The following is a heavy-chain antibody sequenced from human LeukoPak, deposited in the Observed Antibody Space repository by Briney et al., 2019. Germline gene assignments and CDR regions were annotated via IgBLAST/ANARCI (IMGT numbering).Heavy chain of an antibody. Sequence: GGSLRLSCAASGFTFSSYGIHWVRQAPGKGLEWVAFIRYDGSNKYYADSVKGRFTISRDNSKNTLYLQMNSLRAEDTAVYYCAKPTTHLLRFLEPFDYWGQGTLVTASS. CDR2: IRYDGSNK. J-gene: IGHJ4*02. V-gene: IGHV3-30*02. CDR3: AKPTTHLLRFLEPFDY. D-gene: IGHD3-3*01. CDR1: GFTFSSYG.